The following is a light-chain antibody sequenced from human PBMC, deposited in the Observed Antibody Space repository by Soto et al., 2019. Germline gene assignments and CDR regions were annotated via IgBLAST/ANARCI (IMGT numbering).Light chain of an antibody. Sequence: PGERATLSCRASQSLSSGYLAWYQQKPGQAPRILIYAASSRATGIPDRFSGSGSGTDFTLTISDVEPEDFAVYYCHQRQSWPRTFGQGTKVDNK. CDR1: QSLSSGY. CDR3: HQRQSWPRT. J-gene: IGKJ1*01. CDR2: AAS. V-gene: IGKV3D-20*02.